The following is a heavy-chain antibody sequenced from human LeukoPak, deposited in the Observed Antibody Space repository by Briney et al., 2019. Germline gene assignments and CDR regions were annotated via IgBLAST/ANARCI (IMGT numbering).Heavy chain of an antibody. J-gene: IGHJ6*03. D-gene: IGHD1-26*01. V-gene: IGHV4-30-2*01. CDR2: IYHSGST. Sequence: PSQTLSLTCAVSGGSISSGGYSWSWIRQPPGKGLEWIGYIYHSGSTYYNPSLKSRVTISVDRSKNQFSLKLSSVTAADTAVYYCAVGPNMWDDYYYMDVWGKGTTVTVSS. CDR3: AVGPNMWDDYYYMDV. CDR1: GGSISSGGYS.